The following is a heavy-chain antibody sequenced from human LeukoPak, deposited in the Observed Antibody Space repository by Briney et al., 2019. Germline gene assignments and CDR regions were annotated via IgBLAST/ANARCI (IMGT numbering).Heavy chain of an antibody. CDR2: IYYSGST. D-gene: IGHD6-19*01. Sequence: SETLSLTCTVSGGSISSYYWSWIRQPPRKGLEWIGYIYYSGSTNYNPSLKSRVTISVDTSKNQFSLKLSSVTAADTAVYYCARVVAVAGSKWFDPWGQGTLVTVSS. CDR1: GGSISSYY. V-gene: IGHV4-59*01. CDR3: ARVVAVAGSKWFDP. J-gene: IGHJ5*02.